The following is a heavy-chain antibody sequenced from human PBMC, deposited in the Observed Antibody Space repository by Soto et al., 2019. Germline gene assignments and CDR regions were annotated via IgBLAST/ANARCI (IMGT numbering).Heavy chain of an antibody. J-gene: IGHJ4*02. Sequence: QVQLVESGGGVVQPGRSLRLSCAASGFTFSSYAMHWVRQAPGKGLEWVAVISYDGSNKYYADSVKGRFTISRDNSKNTLSMQMNSLGAEDTAVYYCARDGWQLVPVWAWYFAYWGQGTLVTISS. CDR2: ISYDGSNK. D-gene: IGHD6-6*01. V-gene: IGHV3-30-3*01. CDR3: ARDGWQLVPVWAWYFAY. CDR1: GFTFSSYA.